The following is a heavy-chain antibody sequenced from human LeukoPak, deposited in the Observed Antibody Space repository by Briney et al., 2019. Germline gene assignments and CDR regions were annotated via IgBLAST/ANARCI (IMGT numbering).Heavy chain of an antibody. CDR3: ARGGRGVPTARRFKFGDCFDP. CDR2: INHGGST. Sequence: SETLSLTCAVYGGSFSDHSWIWIRQPPGKGPEWIGEINHGGSTTYNPSLKSRVTISVDTSKNQFSLKLRSVTAADTAVYYCARGGRGVPTARRFKFGDCFDPWGPGTLVTASS. D-gene: IGHD2-2*01. V-gene: IGHV4-34*01. CDR1: GGSFSDHS. J-gene: IGHJ5*02.